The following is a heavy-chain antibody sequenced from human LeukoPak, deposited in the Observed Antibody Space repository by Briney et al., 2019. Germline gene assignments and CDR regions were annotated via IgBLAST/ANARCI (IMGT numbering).Heavy chain of an antibody. CDR1: GFTFRNAW. J-gene: IGHJ4*02. Sequence: SGGTLRLSCAASGFTFRNAWMSWVRQAPGKGPEWVANIKVDGIEKHYVDSVKGRFTISRDNAKNSLYLQMNSLRAEDTAVYYCARDNAGSGWVYWGQGTLVTVSS. D-gene: IGHD6-19*01. CDR2: IKVDGIEK. CDR3: ARDNAGSGWVY. V-gene: IGHV3-7*05.